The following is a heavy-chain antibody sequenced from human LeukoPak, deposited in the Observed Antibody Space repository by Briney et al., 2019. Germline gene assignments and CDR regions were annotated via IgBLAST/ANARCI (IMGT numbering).Heavy chain of an antibody. Sequence: PGGSLRLSCAASGFTLSSYEMNWVRQAPGKGLEWVSYISSSGSTIYYADSVKGRFTISRDNAKNSLYLQMNSLRAEDTAVYYCARAAGYYYYYMDVWGKGTTVTISS. D-gene: IGHD6-19*01. CDR2: ISSSGSTI. CDR3: ARAAGYYYYYMDV. J-gene: IGHJ6*03. CDR1: GFTLSSYE. V-gene: IGHV3-48*03.